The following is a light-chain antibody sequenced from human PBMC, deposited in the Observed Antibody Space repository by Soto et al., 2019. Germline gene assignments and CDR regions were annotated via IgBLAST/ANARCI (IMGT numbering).Light chain of an antibody. Sequence: ALTQPASVSGSPGQSITISCTGTGSDIGRYDFVSWFQQHPGKVPKLVIYEVSSRPSGVSDRFSGSKSGNTASLTISGLQGEDEAEYYCISCTNSSTRCVFGSGTKVTVL. CDR3: ISCTNSSTRCV. CDR2: EVS. V-gene: IGLV2-14*01. CDR1: GSDIGRYDF. J-gene: IGLJ1*01.